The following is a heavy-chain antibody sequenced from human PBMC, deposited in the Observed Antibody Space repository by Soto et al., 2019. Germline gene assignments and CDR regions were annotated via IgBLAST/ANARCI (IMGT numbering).Heavy chain of an antibody. V-gene: IGHV6-1*01. D-gene: IGHD5-12*01. Sequence: PSQTLSLTCDISGDSVSSNSAGWNWIRQTPSRGLEWLGRTYYKSKWYYTYAASVKSRITVSPDTSKNQFSLQLTSVTPEDTAVYYCARWSWDEVSGNYYIDVWAQRTTVTVSS. CDR1: GDSVSSNSAG. CDR2: TYYKSKWYY. CDR3: ARWSWDEVSGNYYIDV. J-gene: IGHJ6*03.